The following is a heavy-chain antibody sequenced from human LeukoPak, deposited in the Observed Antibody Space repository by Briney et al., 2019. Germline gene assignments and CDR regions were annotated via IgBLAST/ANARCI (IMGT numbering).Heavy chain of an antibody. CDR1: GFTFSSYA. CDR3: ASFSGSFNWVVDY. D-gene: IGHD2-15*01. V-gene: IGHV3-23*01. J-gene: IGHJ4*02. CDR2: ISGSGGST. Sequence: PGGSLRLSCAASGFTFSSYAMSWVRQAPGKGLEWVSAISGSGGSTYYADSVKGRFTISRDNAKNSLYLQMNSLRAEDTAVYYCASFSGSFNWVVDYWGQGTLVTVSS.